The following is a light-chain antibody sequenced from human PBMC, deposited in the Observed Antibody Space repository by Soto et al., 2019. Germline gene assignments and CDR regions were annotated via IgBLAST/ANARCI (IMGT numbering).Light chain of an antibody. J-gene: IGKJ1*01. V-gene: IGKV1-17*01. CDR3: LQHDTYPRT. CDR1: QAIRNN. CDR2: DAS. Sequence: DIQMTQSPSSLFASVGDRVTITCRASQAIRNNLGWYQQKPGKAPKRLIFDASSLQSGVPSRFSRSGSGTEFTLTISSLQPEDFATYFCLQHDTYPRTFGQGTKVDIK.